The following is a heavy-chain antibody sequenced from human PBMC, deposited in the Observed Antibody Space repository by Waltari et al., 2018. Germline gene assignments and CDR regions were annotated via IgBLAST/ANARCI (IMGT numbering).Heavy chain of an antibody. J-gene: IGHJ4*02. Sequence: QVQLQESGPGLVKPSETLSLTCTVSGASISSDNYYWCWLRQPPGEGLEWIGSIYYSGSTYYNPSLKSRVTISVDTSKNQFSLKLSSVTAADTALYYCARDGYSSGWYDYWGQGTLVTVSS. CDR2: IYYSGST. D-gene: IGHD6-19*01. CDR1: GASISSDNYY. V-gene: IGHV4-39*01. CDR3: ARDGYSSGWYDY.